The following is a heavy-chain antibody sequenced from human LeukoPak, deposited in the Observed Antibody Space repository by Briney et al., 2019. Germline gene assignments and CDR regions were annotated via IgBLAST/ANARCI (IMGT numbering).Heavy chain of an antibody. Sequence: SQTLSLTCAISGDSVSSNSAAWNWLRQSPSRGLEWLGRTYYRSKWYNDYAVSVKSRITINPDTSKNQFSLQLNSVTPEDTAVYYCAIGSSSWYQGMDVWGQGTTVTVSS. CDR3: AIGSSSWYQGMDV. CDR1: GDSVSSNSAA. J-gene: IGHJ6*02. V-gene: IGHV6-1*01. D-gene: IGHD6-13*01. CDR2: TYYRSKWYN.